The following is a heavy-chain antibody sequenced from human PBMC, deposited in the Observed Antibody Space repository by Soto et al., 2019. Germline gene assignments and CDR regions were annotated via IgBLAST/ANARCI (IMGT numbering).Heavy chain of an antibody. CDR3: FRGAPIVGTTHLDY. J-gene: IGHJ4*02. D-gene: IGHD1-26*01. CDR1: GFTFTSYA. Sequence: PRGSLRLSCAASGFTFTSYAMHWVRQAPGKGLEWVAVISYDESNKFYADSVKGRFTISRDNSKNTLYLQMNSLRGEDTAVYYCFRGAPIVGTTHLDYWGQGTLVT. CDR2: ISYDESNK. V-gene: IGHV3-30-3*01.